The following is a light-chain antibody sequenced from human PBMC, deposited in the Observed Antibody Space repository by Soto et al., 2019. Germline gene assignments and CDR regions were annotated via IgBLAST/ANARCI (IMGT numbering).Light chain of an antibody. V-gene: IGKV1-6*01. CDR3: LQDYNYPWT. J-gene: IGKJ1*01. CDR1: QRIRND. Sequence: KMRHSLVLLAAVVWDGDGVSRRASQRIRNDLGWHQQKPGRAPELLIYAASSLQSGVPARSFGRRPGTDFTLTLISLQPEDFATYHCLQDYNYPWTFGQGTKVDIK. CDR2: AAS.